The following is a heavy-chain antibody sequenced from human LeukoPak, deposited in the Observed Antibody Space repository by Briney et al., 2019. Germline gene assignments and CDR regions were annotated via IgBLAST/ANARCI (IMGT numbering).Heavy chain of an antibody. Sequence: SVKVSCKASGGTFSSYGISWVRQAPGQGLEWMGGIIPIFGTANYAQKFQGRVTISADEPTSTAYMELSGLRSEDTAVYYCARGISSSWYWGFDYWGQGTLVTVPS. D-gene: IGHD6-13*01. V-gene: IGHV1-69*01. CDR1: GGTFSSYG. CDR2: IIPIFGTA. CDR3: ARGISSSWYWGFDY. J-gene: IGHJ4*02.